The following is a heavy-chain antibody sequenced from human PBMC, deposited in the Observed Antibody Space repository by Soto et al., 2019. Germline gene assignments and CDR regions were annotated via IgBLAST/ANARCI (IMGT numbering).Heavy chain of an antibody. Sequence: GPLRLSCTASGFAFADYAMTWVRQAPGKGLEWVSIVNTSVRSTHNANSAKGRFTISRDNPTNTLYLRRTSLRSEDPPVYYCAKDGNWLAVVLDVWGQGTVVTVSS. J-gene: IGHJ4*02. CDR3: AKDGNWLAVVLDV. CDR1: GFAFADYA. V-gene: IGHV3-23*01. CDR2: VNTSVRST. D-gene: IGHD1-20*01.